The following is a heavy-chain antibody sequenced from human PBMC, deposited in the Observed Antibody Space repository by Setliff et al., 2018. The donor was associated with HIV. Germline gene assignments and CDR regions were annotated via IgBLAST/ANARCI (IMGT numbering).Heavy chain of an antibody. Sequence: ASVKVSCKTSGYTFTNFAISWVRQAPGQGLEWMGWTNGYNGNTNYAQNFQGRVTMTTDTTSSTAYMELRSLRSDDTAMYYCARIRAAALLNAFDIWGQGTMVTVSS. J-gene: IGHJ3*02. CDR2: TNGYNGNT. V-gene: IGHV1-18*01. CDR3: ARIRAAALLNAFDI. CDR1: GYTFTNFA. D-gene: IGHD2-15*01.